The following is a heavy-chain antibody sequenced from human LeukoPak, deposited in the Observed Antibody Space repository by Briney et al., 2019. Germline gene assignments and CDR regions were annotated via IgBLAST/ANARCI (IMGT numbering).Heavy chain of an antibody. J-gene: IGHJ4*02. Sequence: GGSLRLPCSASGFTFSAHDMHWVRQAPGTGLEYVSGINFSGVDTYYADSVKGRFTISRDNSKNTLYLQMSSLRLDDTAVYYCVRDRDWSFDYWGQGTLVTVSS. V-gene: IGHV3-64D*09. CDR2: INFSGVDT. D-gene: IGHD3-9*01. CDR3: VRDRDWSFDY. CDR1: GFTFSAHD.